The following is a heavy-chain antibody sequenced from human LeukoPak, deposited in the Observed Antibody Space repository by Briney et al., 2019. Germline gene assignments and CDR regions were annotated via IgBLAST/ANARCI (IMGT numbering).Heavy chain of an antibody. CDR3: AKEKAIATINYGLDA. Sequence: GSLRLSCAASGFIFDTYGMLWVRQAPGKGLEWVAVIAYDGSNKVYADSVKGRFTISRDNSKNTLYLQMNSLRGEDTAVYYCAKEKAIATINYGLDAWGQGTTVTVSS. CDR1: GFIFDTYG. V-gene: IGHV3-30*18. CDR2: IAYDGSNK. D-gene: IGHD1-1*01. J-gene: IGHJ6*02.